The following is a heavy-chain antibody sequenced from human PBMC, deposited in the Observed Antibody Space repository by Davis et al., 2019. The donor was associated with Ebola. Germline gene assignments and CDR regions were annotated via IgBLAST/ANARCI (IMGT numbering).Heavy chain of an antibody. Sequence: PGGSLRLSCAASGFTISSHSMNWVRQAPGKGLECVSSIGSTTNFIYYADSVKGRFTISRDNAKNSLYLQMNSLRAEDTAVYYCARHKDYYDSSGYYNIIAFDIWGQGTMVTVSS. J-gene: IGHJ3*02. CDR3: ARHKDYYDSSGYYNIIAFDI. V-gene: IGHV3-21*01. CDR2: IGSTTNFI. D-gene: IGHD3-22*01. CDR1: GFTISSHS.